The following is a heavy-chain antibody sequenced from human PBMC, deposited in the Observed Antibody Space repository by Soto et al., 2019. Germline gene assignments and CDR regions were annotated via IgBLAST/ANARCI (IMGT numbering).Heavy chain of an antibody. Sequence: GGSLRLCCAASGFTFSTNAMTWVRQAPGKGLEWVAAISGSGGSTYYADSVKGRFTISRDNSKNTLYLQLNSLRAEDTAVYYCAKNWDTTSSSSSHWGQGALVTVSS. J-gene: IGHJ4*02. CDR1: GFTFSTNA. D-gene: IGHD6-6*01. CDR2: ISGSGGST. CDR3: AKNWDTTSSSSSH. V-gene: IGHV3-23*01.